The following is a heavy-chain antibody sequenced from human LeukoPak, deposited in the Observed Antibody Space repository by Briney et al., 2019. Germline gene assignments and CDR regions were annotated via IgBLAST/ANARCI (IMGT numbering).Heavy chain of an antibody. CDR2: IRYDGSNK. CDR3: AKDLKGYCSSTSCYTGIDY. D-gene: IGHD2-2*02. Sequence: PGGSLRLSCAASGFTFSSYGMHWVRQAPDKGLEWVAFIRYDGSNKYCADSVKGRFTISRDNSKNTLYLQMNSLRAEDTAVYYCAKDLKGYCSSTSCYTGIDYWGQGTLVTVSS. J-gene: IGHJ4*02. V-gene: IGHV3-30*02. CDR1: GFTFSSYG.